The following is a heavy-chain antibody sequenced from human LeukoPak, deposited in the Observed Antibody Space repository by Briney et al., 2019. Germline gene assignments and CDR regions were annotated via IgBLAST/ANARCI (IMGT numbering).Heavy chain of an antibody. J-gene: IGHJ2*01. CDR1: GGSISFHY. CDR3: ARGGVWYFDL. V-gene: IGHV4-59*11. D-gene: IGHD3-16*01. CDR2: IHLSGST. Sequence: SETLSLTCTVSGGSISFHYWSWIRQPPGKGLEWIGYIHLSGSTYYDPSLRSRVTISGDTSKNQISLRLNSVTAADTTVYYCARGGVWYFDLWGRGTLVTVSS.